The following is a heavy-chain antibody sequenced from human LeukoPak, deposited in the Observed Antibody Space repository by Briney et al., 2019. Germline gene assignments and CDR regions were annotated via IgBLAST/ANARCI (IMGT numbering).Heavy chain of an antibody. CDR1: GFTFSSYG. Sequence: PGGSLRLSCAAPGFTFSSYGMHWVRQAPGKGLEWVAVIWYDGSNKYYADSVKGRFTISRDNSKNTLYLQMNSLRAEDTAVYYCARDLYGSGPQKDDYYYGMDVWGQGTTVTVSS. J-gene: IGHJ6*02. CDR3: ARDLYGSGPQKDDYYYGMDV. D-gene: IGHD3-10*01. V-gene: IGHV3-33*01. CDR2: IWYDGSNK.